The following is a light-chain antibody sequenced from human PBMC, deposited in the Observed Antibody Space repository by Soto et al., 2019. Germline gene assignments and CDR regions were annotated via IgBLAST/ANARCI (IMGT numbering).Light chain of an antibody. Sequence: DIQMTQSPSSLSAFVGDRVTITCRASQSISTYLNWYQQKPGKAPKLLIYAASSLQSGVPSRFSGSGSGTDFTLTISSLQPEDFATYYCQQSYSNPSITFGQGTRLEMK. J-gene: IGKJ5*01. V-gene: IGKV1-39*01. CDR1: QSISTY. CDR3: QQSYSNPSIT. CDR2: AAS.